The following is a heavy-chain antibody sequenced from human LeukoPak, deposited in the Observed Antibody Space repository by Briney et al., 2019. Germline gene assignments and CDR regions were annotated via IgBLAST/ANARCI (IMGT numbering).Heavy chain of an antibody. CDR3: AKFRDSSSWYGYFDY. CDR2: ISSNGGST. J-gene: IGHJ4*02. Sequence: GGSLRLSCAASGFTFSSYAMSWVRQAPGKGLEWVSAISSNGGSTYYANSVKGRFTISRDNSKNTLYLQMNSLRAEDTAVYYCAKFRDSSSWYGYFDYWGQGTLVTVSS. D-gene: IGHD6-13*01. V-gene: IGHV3-23*01. CDR1: GFTFSSYA.